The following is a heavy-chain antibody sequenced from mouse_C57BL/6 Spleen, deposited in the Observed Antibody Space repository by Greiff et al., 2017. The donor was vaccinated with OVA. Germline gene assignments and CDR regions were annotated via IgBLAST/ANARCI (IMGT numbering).Heavy chain of an antibody. CDR2: IDPSDSYT. Sequence: VQLQQPGAELVMPGASVKLSCKASGYTFTSYWMHWVKQRPGQGLEWIGEIDPSDSYTNYNQKFKGKSTLTVDKSSSTAYMQLSSLTSEDSAVYYCARDHYFDYWGQGTTLTVSS. CDR1: GYTFTSYW. CDR3: ARDHYFDY. J-gene: IGHJ2*01. V-gene: IGHV1-69*01.